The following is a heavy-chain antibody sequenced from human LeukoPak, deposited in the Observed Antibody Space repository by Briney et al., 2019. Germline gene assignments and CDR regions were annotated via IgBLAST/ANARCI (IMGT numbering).Heavy chain of an antibody. CDR3: VRDYTGTSVFDY. CDR2: ISSSGSYM. CDR1: GFTFSSYN. D-gene: IGHD1-7*01. V-gene: IGHV3-21*01. J-gene: IGHJ4*02. Sequence: GGSLRLSCAASGFTFSSYNMNWVRQAPGKGLEWVSSISSSGSYMNYADSVKGRFTISRDNAKNSLYLQMNSLRAEDTAAYYWVRDYTGTSVFDYWGQGTLVTVSS.